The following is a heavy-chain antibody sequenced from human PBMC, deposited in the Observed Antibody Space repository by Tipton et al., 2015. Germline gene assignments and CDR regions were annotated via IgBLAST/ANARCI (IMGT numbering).Heavy chain of an antibody. CDR1: GDSISSSNW. J-gene: IGHJ5*02. CDR2: IHHGGST. V-gene: IGHV4-4*02. CDR3: ARLIKPTFLTGRPDSWFDL. Sequence: TLSLTCSVSGDSISSSNWWSWVRQPPGKGLEWIGEIHHGGSTNYNPSLKSRVTMSVDTSKNQSSLQLNSVTAADTAVYYCARLIKPTFLTGRPDSWFDLWGQGTLVTVSS. D-gene: IGHD3-9*01.